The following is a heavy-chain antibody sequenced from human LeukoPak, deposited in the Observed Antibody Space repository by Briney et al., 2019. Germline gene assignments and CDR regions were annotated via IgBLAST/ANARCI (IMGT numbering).Heavy chain of an antibody. CDR1: GYTFTGYY. CDR2: ISAYNGNT. D-gene: IGHD3-16*01. Sequence: ASVKVSCKASGYTFTGYYMHWVRQAPGQGLEWMGWISAYNGNTNYAQKLQGRVTMTTDTSTSTAYMELRSLRSDDTAVYYCAREGGYWFDPWGQGTLVTVSS. J-gene: IGHJ5*02. CDR3: AREGGYWFDP. V-gene: IGHV1-18*04.